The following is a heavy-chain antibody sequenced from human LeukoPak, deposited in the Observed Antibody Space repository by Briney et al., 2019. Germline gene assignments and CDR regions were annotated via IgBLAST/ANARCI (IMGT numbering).Heavy chain of an antibody. CDR2: IWYDGSNK. D-gene: IGHD3-22*01. J-gene: IGHJ4*02. V-gene: IGHV3-33*01. CDR3: ATANTYYYDSSGYYSN. CDR1: GFTFSSYG. Sequence: GGSLRLSCAASGFTFSSYGMHWVRQAPGKGLEWVAVIWYDGSNKYYADSVKGRFTISRDNSKNTLYLQMNSLRAEDTAVYYCATANTYYYDSSGYYSNWGQGTLVTVSS.